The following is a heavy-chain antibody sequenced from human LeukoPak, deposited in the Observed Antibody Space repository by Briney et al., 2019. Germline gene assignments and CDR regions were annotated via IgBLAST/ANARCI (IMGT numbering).Heavy chain of an antibody. J-gene: IGHJ4*02. D-gene: IGHD6-13*01. CDR2: INHSGST. Sequence: SETLSLTCAVYGGSFSGYYWSWIRQPPGKGLEWIGEINHSGSTNYNPSLKSRVTISVDTSKNQFSLKLSSVTAADTAVYYCARRFYSPFRYFDYWGQGTLVTVSS. CDR3: ARRFYSPFRYFDY. CDR1: GGSFSGYY. V-gene: IGHV4-34*01.